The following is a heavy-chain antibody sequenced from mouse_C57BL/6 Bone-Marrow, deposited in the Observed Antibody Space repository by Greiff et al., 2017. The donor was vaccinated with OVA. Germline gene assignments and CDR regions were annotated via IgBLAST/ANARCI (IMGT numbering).Heavy chain of an antibody. Sequence: EVKLQESGGDLVKPGGSLKLSCAASGFTFSSYGMSWVRQTPDKRLEWVATISSGGSYTYYPDSVKGRFTISRDNAKNTLYLQMSSLKSEDTAMYDCASLIYYGNYWGQGTTLTVSS. CDR2: ISSGGSYT. CDR1: GFTFSSYG. CDR3: ASLIYYGNY. D-gene: IGHD2-1*01. V-gene: IGHV5-6*01. J-gene: IGHJ2*01.